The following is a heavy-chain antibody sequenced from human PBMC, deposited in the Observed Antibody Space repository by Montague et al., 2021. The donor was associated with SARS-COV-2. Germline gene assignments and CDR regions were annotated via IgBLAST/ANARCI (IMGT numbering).Heavy chain of an antibody. D-gene: IGHD4-17*01. V-gene: IGHV4-39*01. CDR1: GDSTSCPNCY. CDR2: IYNSGTT. J-gene: IGHJ5*02. Sequence: SETLSLTRTLSGDSTSCPNCYWGWTRQPPGKGLDWIGTIYNSGTTYYNPSLKSRLTISIDTSKNQFSLKLSSVTAADTAVYYCARHRNYGDHSLDNWFHPWGQGTLVTVSS. CDR3: ARHRNYGDHSLDNWFHP.